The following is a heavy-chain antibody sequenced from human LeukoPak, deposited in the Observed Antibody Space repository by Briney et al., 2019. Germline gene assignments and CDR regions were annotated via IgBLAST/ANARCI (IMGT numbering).Heavy chain of an antibody. CDR1: GSSISPYH. V-gene: IGHV4-59*08. CDR3: ARHSRYYYYGKDV. Sequence: SETLSLTSTVSGSSISPYHWSWIRQPPGKGLEWIAQIYYTGRADYNPSLKSRVTISVDTSNNHVSLKVSSVTAADTAVYYCARHSRYYYYGKDVWGQGTTVTVSS. J-gene: IGHJ6*02. CDR2: IYYTGRA.